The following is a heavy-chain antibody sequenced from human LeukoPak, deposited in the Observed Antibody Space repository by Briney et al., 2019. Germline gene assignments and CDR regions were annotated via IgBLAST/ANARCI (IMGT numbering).Heavy chain of an antibody. Sequence: GGSLRLSCVAAGFTFSNYGMHWVRQAPGKGLEWEAVISYVGNNKYHTDSVKGRFTISRDNSKNTLYLQMNSLRAEDTAVYYCAKDLSTGAADYYFGYWGQGTLVTVSS. D-gene: IGHD1-26*01. J-gene: IGHJ4*02. CDR3: AKDLSTGAADYYFGY. CDR1: GFTFSNYG. V-gene: IGHV3-30*18. CDR2: ISYVGNNK.